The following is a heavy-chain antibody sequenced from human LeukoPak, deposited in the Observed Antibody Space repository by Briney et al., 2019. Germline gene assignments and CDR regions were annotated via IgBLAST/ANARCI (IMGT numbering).Heavy chain of an antibody. V-gene: IGHV1-24*01. D-gene: IGHD1-1*01. Sequence: ASVKVSCKVSGYTLTELSMHWVRQAPGKGLEWMGGFDPEDGETIYAQKFQGRVTMTEDTSTDTAYMELSSLRSEDTAVCYCATRNWNDVYYYFDYWGQGTLVTVSS. CDR3: ATRNWNDVYYYFDY. CDR2: FDPEDGET. CDR1: GYTLTELS. J-gene: IGHJ4*02.